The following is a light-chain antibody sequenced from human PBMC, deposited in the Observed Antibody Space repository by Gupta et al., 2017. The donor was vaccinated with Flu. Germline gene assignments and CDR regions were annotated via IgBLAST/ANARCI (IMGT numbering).Light chain of an antibody. V-gene: IGLV3-9*01. CDR1: NIGLKN. Sequence: SYELIQPVVVSVALGQTAEITCGGDNIGLKNVHWYQQKPGQAPVLVIYRDSTRPSGIPERFSGSNWGNTATLTISRAQAGDEADYYCQVWDSSYVFGAGTKVTVL. CDR3: QVWDSSYV. CDR2: RDS. J-gene: IGLJ1*01.